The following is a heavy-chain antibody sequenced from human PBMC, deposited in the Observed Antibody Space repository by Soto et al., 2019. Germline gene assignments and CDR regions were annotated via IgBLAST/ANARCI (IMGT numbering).Heavy chain of an antibody. CDR3: AREREPLGWFDP. J-gene: IGHJ5*02. CDR1: GFTVSSNY. D-gene: IGHD3-16*01. V-gene: IGHV3-53*01. CDR2: IYSGGST. Sequence: EVQLVESGGGLIQPGGSLRLSCAASGFTVSSNYMSWVRQAPGKGLEWVSVIYSGGSTFYADSVKGRFTISRDNSKNTLYLQINSLRAEDTAVYYCAREREPLGWFDPWGQGTLVTVSS.